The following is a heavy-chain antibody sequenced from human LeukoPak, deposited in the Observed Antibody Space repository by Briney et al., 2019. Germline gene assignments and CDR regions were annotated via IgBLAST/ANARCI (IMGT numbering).Heavy chain of an antibody. CDR1: GFTFSSYG. D-gene: IGHD1-26*01. CDR2: IWYDGSNK. J-gene: IGHJ6*02. Sequence: GGSLRLSCAASGFTFSSYGMHWVRQAPGKGLEWVAVIWYDGSNKYYADSVKGRFTISRDNSKNTLYLQMNSLRAEDTAVYYCARDPVTYSGSYYGMDVWGQGTTVTVSS. V-gene: IGHV3-33*01. CDR3: ARDPVTYSGSYYGMDV.